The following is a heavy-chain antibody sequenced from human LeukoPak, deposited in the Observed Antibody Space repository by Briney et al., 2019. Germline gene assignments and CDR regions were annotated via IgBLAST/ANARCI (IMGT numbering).Heavy chain of an antibody. D-gene: IGHD3-22*01. Sequence: SQTLSLTCTVSGGSISSGDYYWSWIRQPPGKGLEWIAYMYYSGSTYYNPSLKSRVTMSAATSKNQLSLKLSSVTAAATAVYYCARPYYYDSRIDPWGQGILVTVSS. V-gene: IGHV4-30-4*01. J-gene: IGHJ5*02. CDR1: GGSISSGDYY. CDR2: MYYSGST. CDR3: ARPYYYDSRIDP.